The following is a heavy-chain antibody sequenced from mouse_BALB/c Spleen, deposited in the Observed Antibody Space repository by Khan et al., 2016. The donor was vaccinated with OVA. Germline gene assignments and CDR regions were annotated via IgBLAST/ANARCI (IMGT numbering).Heavy chain of an antibody. Sequence: QVQLKESGAELVRPVASVTLSCKASGYTFSDYEMHWVKQTPVHGLEWIGTFDPETGDTAYNQKFKGKATLTADKSSSTAYMELRSLTSEDSAVYCCTRRMDYWGQGTSVTVSS. V-gene: IGHV1-15*01. CDR1: GYTFSDYE. CDR2: FDPETGDT. J-gene: IGHJ4*01. CDR3: TRRMDY.